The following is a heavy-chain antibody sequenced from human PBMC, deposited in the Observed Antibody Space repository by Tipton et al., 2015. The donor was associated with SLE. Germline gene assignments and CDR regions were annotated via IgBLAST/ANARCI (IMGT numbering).Heavy chain of an antibody. CDR3: ARGYDSTRGLLGWFFDY. J-gene: IGHJ4*02. V-gene: IGHV4-59*11. D-gene: IGHD3-22*01. CDR1: GGSINSHF. CDR2: HSGST. Sequence: TLSLTCTVSGGSINSHFWSWIRQPPGKGLEWIGHSGSTNYNPSLKSRVTISVDTSKNQISLNLSSVTAADTAVYYCARGYDSTRGLLGWFFDYWGQGTLVTVSS.